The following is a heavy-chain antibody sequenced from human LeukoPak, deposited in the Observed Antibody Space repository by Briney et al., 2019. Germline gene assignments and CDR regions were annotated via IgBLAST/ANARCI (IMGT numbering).Heavy chain of an antibody. V-gene: IGHV4-61*01. CDR1: GGSVSSDSYY. J-gene: IGHJ6*02. Sequence: SETLSLTCTVSGGSVSSDSYYWSWLRQPPGKGLEWIGYIYYSGSTNYNPSLKSRVTISADTSKNQYSLKLSSVTAADTAVYYCARDLYYYGMDVWGQGTTVTVSS. CDR2: IYYSGST. CDR3: ARDLYYYGMDV.